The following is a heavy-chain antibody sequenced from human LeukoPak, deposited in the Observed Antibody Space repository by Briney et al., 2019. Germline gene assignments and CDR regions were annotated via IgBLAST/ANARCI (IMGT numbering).Heavy chain of an antibody. J-gene: IGHJ4*02. CDR3: ARGPRGQRFDY. Sequence: NPGGPLRLSCAASGFTFSTYIMNWVRQAPGKGLEWVSSIDRSSSYIYHADSVKGRFTISRDNARISLYVQMNSLRAEDTAVYYCARGPRGQRFDYWGQGTLVTVSS. CDR1: GFTFSTYI. CDR2: IDRSSSYI. V-gene: IGHV3-21*01. D-gene: IGHD1-1*01.